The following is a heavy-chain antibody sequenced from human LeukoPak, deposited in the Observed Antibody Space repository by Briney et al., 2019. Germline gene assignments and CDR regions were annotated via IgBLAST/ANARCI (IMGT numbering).Heavy chain of an antibody. CDR1: GYTFTGYY. CDR2: INPNSGGT. V-gene: IGHV1-2*02. Sequence: ASVKVSCKASGYTFTGYYMHWVRQAPGQGLEWMGWINPNSGGTNYAQKFQGRVTMTEDTSTDTAYMELSSLRSEDTAVYYCATETGSGWYWYWGQGTLVTVSS. D-gene: IGHD6-19*01. J-gene: IGHJ4*02. CDR3: ATETGSGWYWY.